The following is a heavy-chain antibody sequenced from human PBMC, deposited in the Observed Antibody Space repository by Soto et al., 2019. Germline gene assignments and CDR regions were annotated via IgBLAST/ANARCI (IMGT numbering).Heavy chain of an antibody. Sequence: TGGSLRLSCAASGFTFSDYYMSWVRQAPGKGLEWVSYISSSSSTIYYADSVKGRFTISRDNAKNSLYLQMNSLRDEDTAVYYCAKLGYGSIAAADYPFRWGQGTLVTVSS. CDR2: ISSSSSTI. V-gene: IGHV3-11*04. CDR3: AKLGYGSIAAADYPFR. CDR1: GFTFSDYY. D-gene: IGHD6-13*01. J-gene: IGHJ4*02.